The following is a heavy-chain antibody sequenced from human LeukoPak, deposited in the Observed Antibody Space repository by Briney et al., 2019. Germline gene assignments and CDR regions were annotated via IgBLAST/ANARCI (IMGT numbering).Heavy chain of an antibody. CDR3: AKAGVSSSWYYFDY. D-gene: IGHD6-13*01. Sequence: SGGSLRLSCAASGFTFSSYGMSWVRQAPGKGLEWVAGISGRGANTFYTDSVKGRFTISRDNSKNTLYLQMNSLRAEDTAVYYCAKAGVSSSWYYFDYWGQGTLVTVSS. V-gene: IGHV3-23*01. J-gene: IGHJ4*02. CDR1: GFTFSSYG. CDR2: ISGRGANT.